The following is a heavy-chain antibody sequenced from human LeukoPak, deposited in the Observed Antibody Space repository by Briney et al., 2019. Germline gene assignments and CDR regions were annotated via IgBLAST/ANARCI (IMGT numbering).Heavy chain of an antibody. CDR1: GGSIGSGTYY. CDR3: ARGHIGP. J-gene: IGHJ5*02. CDR2: IYTSGGT. V-gene: IGHV4-61*02. Sequence: SETLSLTCTVSGGSIGSGTYYWSRIRQPAGKGLEWIGRIYTSGGTNYNPSLKSRVTISVDTSKNQFSLKLSSATAADTAVYYCARGHIGPWGQGTLVTVSS. D-gene: IGHD2-21*01.